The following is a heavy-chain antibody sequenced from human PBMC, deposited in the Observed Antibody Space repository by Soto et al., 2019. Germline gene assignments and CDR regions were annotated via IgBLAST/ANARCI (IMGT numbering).Heavy chain of an antibody. CDR1: GGTFSSYA. CDR3: ARDAYYYDSSGYSGGVY. V-gene: IGHV1-69*01. CDR2: IIPIFGTA. Sequence: QVQLVQSGAEVKKPGSSVKVSCKASGGTFSSYAISWVRQAPGQGLEWMGGIIPIFGTANYAQKFQGRVTITADESTSTAYMERSSLRSEDTAVYYCARDAYYYDSSGYSGGVYWGQGTLVTVSS. J-gene: IGHJ4*02. D-gene: IGHD3-22*01.